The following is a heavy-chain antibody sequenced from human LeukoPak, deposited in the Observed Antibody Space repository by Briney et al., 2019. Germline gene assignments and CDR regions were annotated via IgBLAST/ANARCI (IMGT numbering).Heavy chain of an antibody. CDR3: ASVYDVYAFDF. CDR2: INYVGST. CDR1: GGTFSAYF. D-gene: IGHD3-16*01. Sequence: SSETLSLTCAVSGGTFSAYFWSWVRQAPGKGPEWLGEINYVGSTNYNPSLKDRVSISKDASKNQFCLELTSVTAADSAVYYCASVYDVYAFDFWGLGTMVTVSS. J-gene: IGHJ3*01. V-gene: IGHV4-34*01.